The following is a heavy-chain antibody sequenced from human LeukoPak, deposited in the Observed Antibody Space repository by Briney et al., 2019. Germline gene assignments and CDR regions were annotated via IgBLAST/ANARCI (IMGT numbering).Heavy chain of an antibody. CDR1: GFPFSSYW. Sequence: GGSLRLSCVASGFPFSSYWMTWVRQAPGKGLEWVANIKQDGSKKSYVDSVKGRFTISRDNAKNSLYLQMNRLRAEDTAIYYCTRVGYIDEGIDYWGQGTLVTVSS. CDR2: IKQDGSKK. V-gene: IGHV3-7*04. D-gene: IGHD5-24*01. CDR3: TRVGYIDEGIDY. J-gene: IGHJ4*02.